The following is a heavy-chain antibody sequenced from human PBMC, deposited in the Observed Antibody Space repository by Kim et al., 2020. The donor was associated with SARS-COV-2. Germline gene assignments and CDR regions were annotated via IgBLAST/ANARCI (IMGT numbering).Heavy chain of an antibody. Sequence: SGPTLVKPTQTLTLTCTFSGFSLSTSGVGVGWIRQPPGKALEWLALIYWDDDKRYSPSLKSRLTITKDTSKNQVVLTMTNMDPVDTATYYCAHTITMVRGVPDWFDPWGQGTLVTVSS. CDR3: AHTITMVRGVPDWFDP. CDR1: GFSLSTSGVG. CDR2: IYWDDDK. D-gene: IGHD3-10*01. J-gene: IGHJ5*02. V-gene: IGHV2-5*02.